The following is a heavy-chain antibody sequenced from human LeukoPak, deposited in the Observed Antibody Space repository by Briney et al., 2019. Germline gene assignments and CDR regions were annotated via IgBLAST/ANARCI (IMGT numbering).Heavy chain of an antibody. Sequence: GESLKISCKGYGDRFTSYWVAWVRHMPGKVLEWMGIIFPGDSDTRYSPSIQGQVTISVDRSISTAYLQWSSLKASDTAIYYCARRPLHSQNWLAPWGQGTLVTVSS. CDR1: GDRFTSYW. CDR2: IFPGDSDT. J-gene: IGHJ5*02. V-gene: IGHV5-51*01. CDR3: ARRPLHSQNWLAP.